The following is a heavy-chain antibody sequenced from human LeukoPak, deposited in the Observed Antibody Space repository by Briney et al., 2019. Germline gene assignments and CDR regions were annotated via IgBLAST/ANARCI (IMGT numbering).Heavy chain of an antibody. CDR2: INPNSGGT. V-gene: IGHV1-2*02. D-gene: IGHD3-3*01. CDR1: GYTFTGYY. Sequence: ASVKVSCTASGYTFTGYYMHWVRQAPGQGLEWMGWINPNSGGTNYAQKFQGRVTMTRDTSISTAYMELSRLRSDDTAVYYCAGLPDFWSGKRRLAKVHDFDYWGQGTLVTVSS. CDR3: AGLPDFWSGKRRLAKVHDFDY. J-gene: IGHJ4*02.